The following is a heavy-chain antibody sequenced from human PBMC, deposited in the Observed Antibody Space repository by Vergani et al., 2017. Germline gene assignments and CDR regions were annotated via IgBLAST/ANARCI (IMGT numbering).Heavy chain of an antibody. Sequence: EVQLLESGGGLVQPGGSLRLSCAVSRFTFNNYAMTWVRQAPGKGLEWVSSISGSGDNTYYADSVKGRFTVSRDNSKNTLYLRMSSLRVDDTAVYYCASQQWELYYWGQGTLVTVSS. V-gene: IGHV3-23*01. CDR2: ISGSGDNT. J-gene: IGHJ4*02. D-gene: IGHD1-26*01. CDR1: RFTFNNYA. CDR3: ASQQWELYY.